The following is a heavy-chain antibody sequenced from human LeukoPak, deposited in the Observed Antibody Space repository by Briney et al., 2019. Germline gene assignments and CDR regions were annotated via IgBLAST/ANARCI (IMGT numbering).Heavy chain of an antibody. J-gene: IGHJ4*02. CDR1: GFTFSDYY. CDR3: ARYYYDSSGYYCFDY. CDR2: ISSSGSTI. D-gene: IGHD3-22*01. V-gene: IGHV3-11*01. Sequence: PGGSLRLSCAASGFTFSDYYMSWIRQAPGKGQEWVSYISSSGSTIYYADSVKGRFTISRDNARNSLYLQMNSLRAEDTAVYYCARYYYDSSGYYCFDYWGQGTLVTVSS.